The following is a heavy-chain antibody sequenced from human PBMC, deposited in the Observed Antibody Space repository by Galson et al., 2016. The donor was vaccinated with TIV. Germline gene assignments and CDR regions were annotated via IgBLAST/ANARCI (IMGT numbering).Heavy chain of an antibody. CDR1: GFTFSSYA. CDR3: AKGTLATCSGVRCYYFDS. V-gene: IGHV3-23*01. Sequence: SLRLSCAASGFTFSSYAMSWVRRTPGKGLEWVSTFSGSPATTYYADSVKGRFTISRDNSKNTLYLQMNSLRAEDTAQSYCAKGTLATCSGVRCYYFDSWGQGTLVTVSS. CDR2: FSGSPATT. D-gene: IGHD2-15*01. J-gene: IGHJ4*02.